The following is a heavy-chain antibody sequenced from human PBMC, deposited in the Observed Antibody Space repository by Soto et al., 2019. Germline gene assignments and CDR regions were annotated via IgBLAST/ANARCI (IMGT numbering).Heavy chain of an antibody. J-gene: IGHJ4*02. D-gene: IGHD6-6*01. CDR3: ARLRDYSSSSTTAFDY. CDR2: IYPGDSDT. V-gene: IGHV5-51*01. Sequence: GESLKISCKGSGYSFTSYWIGWVRQMPGKGLEWMGIIYPGDSDTRYSPSFQGQVTISADKSISTAYLQWSSLKASDTAMYYCARLRDYSSSSTTAFDYWGQGTLVTVSS. CDR1: GYSFTSYW.